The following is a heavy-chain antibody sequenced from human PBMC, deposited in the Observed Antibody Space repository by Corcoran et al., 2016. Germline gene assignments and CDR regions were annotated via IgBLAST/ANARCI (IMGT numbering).Heavy chain of an antibody. D-gene: IGHD2-15*01. CDR1: GYTFNSYD. J-gene: IGHJ4*02. CDR2: MNPNSGNT. CDR3: ARGFLPRTLSGGNPRGY. Sequence: QVQLVQSGAEVKKPGASVKVSCKASGYTFNSYDINWVRQTTGQGLEWMGWMNPNSGNTGYAQKFQGRVTMTRNTSISTAYMELSSLRSEDTAGYYCARGFLPRTLSGGNPRGYWGQGTLVTVSS. V-gene: IGHV1-8*01.